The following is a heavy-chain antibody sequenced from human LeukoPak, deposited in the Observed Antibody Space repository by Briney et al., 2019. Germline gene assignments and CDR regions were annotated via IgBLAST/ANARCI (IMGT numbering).Heavy chain of an antibody. V-gene: IGHV3-7*01. CDR2: IKEDGSEK. CDR1: GFTFSSYA. J-gene: IGHJ1*01. D-gene: IGHD2-21*02. Sequence: GGSLRLSCAASGFTFSSYAMHWVRQAPGKGLEWVANIKEDGSEKYYVDSVKGRFTISRDNTQNSMYLQMNSLRVEDTAVYYCATWGDTTAEYFQRWGQGTLVTVSS. CDR3: ATWGDTTAEYFQR.